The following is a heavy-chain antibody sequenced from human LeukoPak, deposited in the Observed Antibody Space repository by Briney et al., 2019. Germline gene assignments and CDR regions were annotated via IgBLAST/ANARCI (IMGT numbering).Heavy chain of an antibody. V-gene: IGHV4-4*07. D-gene: IGHD1-26*01. CDR3: GGQGYTGSHYFIDF. CDR1: SGPISSYH. Sequence: SETLSLTCTVSSGPISSYHWGWVRQPPGKGLEWIGRIYTTGTTHYNPSLKSRLTMSVDTSTNQFSLNLTSVTAADTAVYYCGGQGYTGSHYFIDFWSQGTLVAVS. CDR2: IYTTGTT. J-gene: IGHJ4*02.